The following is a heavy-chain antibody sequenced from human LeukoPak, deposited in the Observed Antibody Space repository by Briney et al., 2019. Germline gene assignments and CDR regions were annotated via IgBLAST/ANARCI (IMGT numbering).Heavy chain of an antibody. CDR3: AKRMSYYDSSPADY. CDR1: GFTFSNYG. J-gene: IGHJ4*02. Sequence: GGSLRLXCAASGFTFSNYGMHWVRQAPGKGLEWVAFTRYDGSNRYYADSVKGRFTISRDNFKNTLYLQMNSLRADDTAIYYCAKRMSYYDSSPADYWGQGTLVTVSS. CDR2: TRYDGSNR. D-gene: IGHD3-22*01. V-gene: IGHV3-30*02.